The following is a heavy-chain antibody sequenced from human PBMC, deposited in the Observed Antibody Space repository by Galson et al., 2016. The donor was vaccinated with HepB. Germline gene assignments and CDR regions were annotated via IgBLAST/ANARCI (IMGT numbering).Heavy chain of an antibody. J-gene: IGHJ6*02. D-gene: IGHD6-19*01. CDR3: AHTEYRTGWGAMAV. V-gene: IGHV2-5*02. Sequence: PALVKPTQTLTLTCTFSGFSLTTGGQGVGWIRQPPGKALEWLALIYWDDDKRYSPSLKSRLSVTKDTSKNQVFLTVTNMDPVDTATYYCAHTEYRTGWGAMAVWGQGTTVTVSS. CDR2: IYWDDDK. CDR1: GFSLTTGGQG.